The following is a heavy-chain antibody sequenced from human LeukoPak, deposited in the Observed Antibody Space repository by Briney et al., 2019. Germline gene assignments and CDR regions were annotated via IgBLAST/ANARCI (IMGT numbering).Heavy chain of an antibody. CDR3: ARWNSGMTTVTTIPRYYCYGMDV. Sequence: KTGGSLRLSCAASGFTFSDYYMSWIRQAPGKGLEWASYISSSSSYTNYADSVKGRFTISRDNAKNSLYLQMNSLRAEDTAVYYCARWNSGMTTVTTIPRYYCYGMDVWGQGTTVTVSS. CDR2: ISSSSSYT. D-gene: IGHD4-17*01. CDR1: GFTFSDYY. J-gene: IGHJ6*02. V-gene: IGHV3-11*03.